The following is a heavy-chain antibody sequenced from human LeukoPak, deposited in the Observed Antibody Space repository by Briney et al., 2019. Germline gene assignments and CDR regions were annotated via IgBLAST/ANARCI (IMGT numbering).Heavy chain of an antibody. CDR2: IYSGCST. V-gene: IGHV3-53*01. CDR1: GFSVSSNY. J-gene: IGHJ3*02. Sequence: GRSLRVSCAVSGFSVSSNYMNWIRHAPGKGLGWVSSIYSGCSTYYADYVNGRFIISRSSSKNTLYIQMSSLKAEDTAVYYCARGHNWNDRGAFDIWGQGTMVTVSS. CDR3: ARGHNWNDRGAFDI. D-gene: IGHD1-1*01.